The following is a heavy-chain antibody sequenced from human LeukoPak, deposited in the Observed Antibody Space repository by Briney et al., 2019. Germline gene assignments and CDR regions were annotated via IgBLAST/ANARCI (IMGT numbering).Heavy chain of an antibody. CDR3: ARSAYDTTSWYPLYYMDV. Sequence: GASVKVSCKASGYTFTGYYMHWVRQAPGQGLEWMGWINPNSGGTNYAQKFQGRVTITRNTSISTAYMELRSLRSDDTAVYFCARSAYDTTSWYPLYYMDVWGKGTTVTVSS. V-gene: IGHV1-2*02. D-gene: IGHD6-13*01. CDR1: GYTFTGYY. CDR2: INPNSGGT. J-gene: IGHJ6*03.